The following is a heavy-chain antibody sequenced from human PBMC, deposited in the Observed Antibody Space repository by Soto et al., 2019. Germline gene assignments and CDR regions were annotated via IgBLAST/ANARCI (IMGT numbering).Heavy chain of an antibody. D-gene: IGHD5-12*01. CDR1: GFTFSSYS. CDR3: ARPRRWLPGSWFDP. V-gene: IGHV3-48*01. CDR2: ISSSSSTI. Sequence: EVQLVESGGGLVQPGGSLRLSCAASGFTFSSYSMNWVRQAPGKALERVSYISSSSSTIYYADSVKGRFTISRDNAKNSLYLQMNSLRAEDTAVYYCARPRRWLPGSWFDPCGQGTLVTVSS. J-gene: IGHJ5*02.